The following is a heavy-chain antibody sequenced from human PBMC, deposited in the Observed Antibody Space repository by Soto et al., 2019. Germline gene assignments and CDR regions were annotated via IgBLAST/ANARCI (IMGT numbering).Heavy chain of an antibody. J-gene: IGHJ4*02. Sequence: EVQLVESGGGLVEPGESLRLSCTASGFTFSNAWMDWVRQAPGKGLEWVARIKNKNDGETTDYAAPVKGRFTISRDDSKDTLYLQMNSLKTEDTVVYYCATDLPYYYGWGHYCSWGQGTLVTVSS. CDR3: ATDLPYYYGWGHYCS. D-gene: IGHD3-10*01. V-gene: IGHV3-15*01. CDR2: IKNKNDGETT. CDR1: GFTFSNAW.